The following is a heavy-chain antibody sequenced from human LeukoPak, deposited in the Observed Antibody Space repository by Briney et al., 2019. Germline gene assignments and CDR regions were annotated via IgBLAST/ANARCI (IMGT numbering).Heavy chain of an antibody. CDR2: IRYDARNI. CDR1: GFTFSNYG. D-gene: IGHD5-18*01. Sequence: GGSLRLSCAASGFTFSNYGMHWVRQAPGKGLEWVAFIRYDARNIYYADSVKGRFTISGDNSKKTLYLQMNSLRAEDTAFYYCAKDIYSYGELDHWGQGTLVIVSS. V-gene: IGHV3-30*02. J-gene: IGHJ4*02. CDR3: AKDIYSYGELDH.